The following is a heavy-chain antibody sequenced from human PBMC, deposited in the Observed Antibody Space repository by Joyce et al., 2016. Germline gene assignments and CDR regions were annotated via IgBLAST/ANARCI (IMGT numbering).Heavy chain of an antibody. CDR2: INTDGSRT. J-gene: IGHJ5*02. CDR3: VRGISARPGGPNWFDP. V-gene: IGHV3-74*01. CDR1: GFSFSGYW. Sequence: EVQLVESGGGLVQPGGSLRLSCAASGFSFSGYWIHWVRQAPGKGVVGVCGINTDGSRTRFADSVKGRFTNSRDNAKNTLYLQMNSLRAEDTAVYYCVRGISARPGGPNWFDPWGQGTLVTVSS. D-gene: IGHD6-6*01.